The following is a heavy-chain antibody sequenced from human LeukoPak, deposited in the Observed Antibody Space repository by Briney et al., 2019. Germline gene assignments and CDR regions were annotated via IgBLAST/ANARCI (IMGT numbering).Heavy chain of an antibody. Sequence: GGSLRLSCAGSGFIFNNYAMHWVRQAPGKGLEWVSGINWNGGSTGYADSVKGRFTISRDNAKNSLYLRMNSLRAEDTALYHCARALYYDFWSGSPDDAFDIWGQGTMVTVSS. D-gene: IGHD3-3*01. CDR3: ARALYYDFWSGSPDDAFDI. J-gene: IGHJ3*02. V-gene: IGHV3-20*01. CDR1: GFIFNNYA. CDR2: INWNGGST.